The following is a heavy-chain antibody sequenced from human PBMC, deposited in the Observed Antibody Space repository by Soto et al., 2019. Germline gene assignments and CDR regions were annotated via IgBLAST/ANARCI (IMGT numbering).Heavy chain of an antibody. J-gene: IGHJ6*02. CDR3: SRRLLGNYYYYGMDV. Sequence: QVKLQESGQGLVKPSDTLSLTCAVSGYSISSSNWWGWIRQPPGKGLEWIGYIYYSGSTYYNPSLKSRVTMAVDTSKNQFSLKLSSVTAVDTAVYYCSRRLLGNYYYYGMDVWGQGTTVTVSS. CDR1: GYSISSSNW. V-gene: IGHV4-28*01. D-gene: IGHD2-15*01. CDR2: IYYSGST.